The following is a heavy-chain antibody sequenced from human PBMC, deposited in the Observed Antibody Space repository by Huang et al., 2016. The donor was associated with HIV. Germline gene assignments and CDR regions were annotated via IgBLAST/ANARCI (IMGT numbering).Heavy chain of an antibody. V-gene: IGHV4-34*01. CDR1: GGSFSSYY. Sequence: QVQLHQWGAGLLKPSATLSLTCAVYGGSFSSYYWNWIRQSPGKGLEWIGQINHRGTTKYNPSLKSRVTMSVDTAKNQFSLKVNAVTAADTAVYYCAREIMISFGGPFDPWGQGTLVTVSS. D-gene: IGHD3-16*01. J-gene: IGHJ5*02. CDR3: AREIMISFGGPFDP. CDR2: INHRGTT.